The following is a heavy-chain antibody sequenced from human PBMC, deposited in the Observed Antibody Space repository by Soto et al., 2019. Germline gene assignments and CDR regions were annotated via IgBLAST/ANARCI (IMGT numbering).Heavy chain of an antibody. V-gene: IGHV3-72*01. J-gene: IGHJ4*02. CDR3: ARTIMYSAPHYFDY. Sequence: EVQLVESGGGLVQPGGSLRLSCAASGFSFSDHYMEWVRQAPGKGLEWVGRIRNKANSYTTQYAAAVRGRSTLSRDDSKNSLFLQMNSLKTEDTAIYYCARTIMYSAPHYFDYSGQGTLVTVSS. CDR1: GFSFSDHY. CDR2: IRNKANSYTT. D-gene: IGHD1-26*01.